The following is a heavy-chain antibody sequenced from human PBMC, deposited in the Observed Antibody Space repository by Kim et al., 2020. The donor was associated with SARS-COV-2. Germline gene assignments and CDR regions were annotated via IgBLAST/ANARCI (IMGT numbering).Heavy chain of an antibody. Sequence: GGSLRLSCAASGFTFSSYSMNWVRQAPGKGLEWVSYISSSSSTIYYADSVKGRVTISRDNAKNSLYLQMNSLRDEDTAVYYCASGGMNDYGDPDCFDYWGQRTLVTVSS. CDR3: ASGGMNDYGDPDCFDY. CDR2: ISSSSSTI. D-gene: IGHD4-17*01. CDR1: GFTFSSYS. V-gene: IGHV3-48*02. J-gene: IGHJ4*02.